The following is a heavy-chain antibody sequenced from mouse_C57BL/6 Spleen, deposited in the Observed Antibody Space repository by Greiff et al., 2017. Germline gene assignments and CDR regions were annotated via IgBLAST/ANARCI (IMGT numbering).Heavy chain of an antibody. D-gene: IGHD1-1*01. CDR2: IYPGDGDT. CDR3: ARCITTADFDY. V-gene: IGHV1-80*01. Sequence: VQLQQSGAELVKPGASVKISCKASGYAFSSYWMNWVKQRPGKGLEWIGQIYPGDGDTNYNGKFKGKATLTADKSSSTAYMQLSSLTSEDSAVYFCARCITTADFDYWGQGTTLTVSS. CDR1: GYAFSSYW. J-gene: IGHJ2*01.